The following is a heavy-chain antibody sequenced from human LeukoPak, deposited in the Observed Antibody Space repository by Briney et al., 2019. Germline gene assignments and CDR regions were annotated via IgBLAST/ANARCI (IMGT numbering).Heavy chain of an antibody. V-gene: IGHV3-9*03. J-gene: IGHJ6*03. D-gene: IGHD3-3*01. CDR2: ISWNSGSI. Sequence: PGGSLRLSCAASGFTFDDYAMHWVRQAPGKGLEWVSGISWNSGSIGYADSVKGRFTISRDNAKNSLYLQMNSLRAEDMALYYCAKGGLLPADFWSGFPHSDYMDVWGKGTTVTVSS. CDR3: AKGGLLPADFWSGFPHSDYMDV. CDR1: GFTFDDYA.